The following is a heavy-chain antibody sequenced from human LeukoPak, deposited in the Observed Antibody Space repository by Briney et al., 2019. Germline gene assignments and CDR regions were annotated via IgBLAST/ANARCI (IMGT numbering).Heavy chain of an antibody. CDR1: GFTFSNAW. Sequence: KTGGSLRLSCAASGFTFSNAWMSWVRQAPGKGLEWVGRIKSKTDGGTTDYAAPVKGRFTISRDDSKNTLYLQMNSLKTEDTAVYYCTTHYYDSSVDYWGQGTLVTVSS. CDR3: TTHYYDSSVDY. J-gene: IGHJ4*02. CDR2: IKSKTDGGTT. D-gene: IGHD3-22*01. V-gene: IGHV3-15*01.